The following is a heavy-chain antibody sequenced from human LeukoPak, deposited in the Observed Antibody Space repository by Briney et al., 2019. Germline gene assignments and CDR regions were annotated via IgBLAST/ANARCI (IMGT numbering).Heavy chain of an antibody. CDR3: ARKAYDSDCFDF. D-gene: IGHD2-21*01. Sequence: GGSLRLSCAASGFTFSRHWMAWVRQAPGKGLEWVANIKQDGSDQYYVGSEKGRFTISRDNAKNSLYMQMNNLRDEDTAVYYCARKAYDSDCFDFWGQGTLVTVSS. CDR1: GFTFSRHW. J-gene: IGHJ4*02. V-gene: IGHV3-7*04. CDR2: IKQDGSDQ.